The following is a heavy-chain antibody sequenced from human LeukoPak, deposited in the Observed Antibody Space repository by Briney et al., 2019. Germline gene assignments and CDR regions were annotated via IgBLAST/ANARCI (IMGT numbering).Heavy chain of an antibody. J-gene: IGHJ5*02. V-gene: IGHV4-39*01. CDR3: AGKRGSYWFDP. CDR1: GGSISSSSYY. CDR2: IYYSGST. D-gene: IGHD5-12*01. Sequence: PSETLSLTCTVSGGSISSSSYYWGWIRQPPGKGLEWTGSIYYSGSTYYNPSLKSRVTISVDTSKNQFSLKLSSVTAADTAVYYCAGKRGSYWFDPWGQGTLVTVSS.